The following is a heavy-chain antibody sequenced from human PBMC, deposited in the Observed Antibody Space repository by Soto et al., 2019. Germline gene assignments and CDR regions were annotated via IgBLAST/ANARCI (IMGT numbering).Heavy chain of an antibody. V-gene: IGHV3-66*01. CDR1: GFSVTNNY. D-gene: IGHD2-2*01. CDR2: IDIGGNT. Sequence: EVQVVESGGGLVQPGGSLRLSCAASGFSVTNNYMNWVRQAPGKGLEWVSIIDIGGNTYYADSVKDRFTISRDNSRNTLYLHMVSRRAEDTAVYYCARGRGSTGYLGREHYFDYWGQGTLVTVSP. CDR3: ARGRGSTGYLGREHYFDY. J-gene: IGHJ4*02.